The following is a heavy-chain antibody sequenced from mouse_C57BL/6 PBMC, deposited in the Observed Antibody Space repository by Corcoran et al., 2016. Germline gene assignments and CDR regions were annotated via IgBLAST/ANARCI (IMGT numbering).Heavy chain of an antibody. D-gene: IGHD1-1*01. V-gene: IGHV1-81*01. Sequence: QVQLQQSGAELARPGASVKLSCKASGYTFTSYGISWVKQRTGQGLEWIGEIYPRSGNTYYNEKFKGKATLTADKSSSTAYMELRSLTSEDSAVYFGSRYYYCSSYYFDYGAKAPLSQSPQ. J-gene: IGHJ2*01. CDR3: SRYYYCSSYYFDY. CDR1: GYTFTSYG. CDR2: IYPRSGNT.